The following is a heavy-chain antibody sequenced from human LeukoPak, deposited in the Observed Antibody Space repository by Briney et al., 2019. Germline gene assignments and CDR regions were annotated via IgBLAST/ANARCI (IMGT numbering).Heavy chain of an antibody. CDR2: ISGRGGST. CDR1: GFTFSSYA. V-gene: IGHV3-20*04. Sequence: GGSLRLSCAASGFTFSSYAMSWVRQAPGKGLEWVPAISGRGGSTGYADSVKGRFTISRDNAKNSLYLQMNSLRAEDTALYYCARDRAGWDLWGQGTLATVSS. J-gene: IGHJ4*02. CDR3: ARDRAGWDL. D-gene: IGHD1-26*01.